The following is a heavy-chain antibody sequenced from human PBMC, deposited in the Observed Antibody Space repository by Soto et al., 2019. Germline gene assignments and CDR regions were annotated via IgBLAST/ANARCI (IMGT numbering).Heavy chain of an antibody. Sequence: SQTLSLTCAISGDSVSSNSVVWNWIRQSPSRGLEWLGRTYYRSKWSNDYAISVKSRITINPDTSNNQFSLHLNSVTPEDTAVYYCARQIAATGTAGTFDYWGQGTLVTVSS. J-gene: IGHJ4*02. D-gene: IGHD6-13*01. CDR3: ARQIAATGTAGTFDY. CDR2: TYYRSKWSN. CDR1: GDSVSSNSVV. V-gene: IGHV6-1*01.